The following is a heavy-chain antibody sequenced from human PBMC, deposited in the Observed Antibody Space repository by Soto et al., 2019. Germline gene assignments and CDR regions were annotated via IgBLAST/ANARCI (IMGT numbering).Heavy chain of an antibody. CDR3: ARDIYSYGSVGTPDI. CDR1: GFSFSSQA. Sequence: QEQLMESGGGVVRPGRSLRLSCVASGFSFSSQAMHWVRQAPGKGLEWVAAISNDGNRQLYADSVKDRFTISRDNSGNTLDLQMNNLRTEDTGVYFCARDIYSYGSVGTPDIWGQGTMVTVSS. D-gene: IGHD5-18*01. J-gene: IGHJ3*02. V-gene: IGHV3-30-3*01. CDR2: ISNDGNRQ.